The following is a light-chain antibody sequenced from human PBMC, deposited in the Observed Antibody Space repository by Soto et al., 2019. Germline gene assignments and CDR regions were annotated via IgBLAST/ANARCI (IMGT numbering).Light chain of an antibody. Sequence: QSVLTQPPSASGTPGQRGTISCSGSSSNIGSNAVNWYQQRPGTAPKLLIDSDSQRPAGVPDRFSGSKAGTSASLAISGLQSEDEADYYCAAWDDSLSVWLFGGGTKRTVL. CDR1: SSNIGSNA. J-gene: IGLJ3*02. CDR2: SDS. CDR3: AAWDDSLSVWL. V-gene: IGLV1-44*01.